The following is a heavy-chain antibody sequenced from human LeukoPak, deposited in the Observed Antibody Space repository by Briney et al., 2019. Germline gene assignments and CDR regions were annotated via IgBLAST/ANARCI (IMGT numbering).Heavy chain of an antibody. CDR3: AGGDYHGSESYANY. CDR1: GGSFSGYY. D-gene: IGHD3-10*01. V-gene: IGHV4-34*01. J-gene: IGHJ4*02. Sequence: PSETLSLTCAVYGGSFSGYYWSWLRQPPGKGLEWVGEINHSGRTNYNPSLKSRVTISVDTSKNQFSLKLSSVTAADTAVYYCAGGDYHGSESYANYWGQGTLVTVSS. CDR2: INHSGRT.